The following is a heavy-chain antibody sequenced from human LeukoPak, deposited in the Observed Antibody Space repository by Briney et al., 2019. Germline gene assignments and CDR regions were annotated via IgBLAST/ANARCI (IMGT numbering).Heavy chain of an antibody. CDR1: GYSFPRYG. CDR3: ARSGRGTYYYFAL. D-gene: IGHD1-26*01. V-gene: IGHV1-18*01. Sequence: ASVKVSCQASGYSFPRYGISWVRQAPGQGLEWMGWISGSNGNTNYTQKFQGRGTMTADTSTGAAYMDLKNLRFDDTAVYFCARSGRGTYYYFALWGQGTLVTVSS. J-gene: IGHJ4*02. CDR2: ISGSNGNT.